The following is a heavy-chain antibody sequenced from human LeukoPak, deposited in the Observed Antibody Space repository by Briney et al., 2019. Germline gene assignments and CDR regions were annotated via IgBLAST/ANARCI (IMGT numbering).Heavy chain of an antibody. Sequence: GGSLRLSCAASGFTFSSYAMHWVRQAPGKGLEWVAVISYDGSNKYYADSVKGRFTISRDNSKNTLYLQMNSLRAEDTAVYYCASPYYYGSGSYYNIYYWGQGTLVTVSS. D-gene: IGHD3-10*01. J-gene: IGHJ4*02. CDR2: ISYDGSNK. CDR1: GFTFSSYA. CDR3: ASPYYYGSGSYYNIYY. V-gene: IGHV3-30*04.